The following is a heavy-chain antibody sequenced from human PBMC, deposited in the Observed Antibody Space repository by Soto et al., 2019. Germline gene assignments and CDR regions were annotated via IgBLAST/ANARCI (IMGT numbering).Heavy chain of an antibody. CDR1: GYTFTSYA. D-gene: IGHD3-10*01. CDR2: INAGNGNT. V-gene: IGHV1-3*01. Sequence: GASVKVSCKASGYTFTSYAMHWVRQAPGQRLEWMGWINAGNGNTKYSQKFQGRVTITRDTSASTAYMELNSLRAEDTAVYYCARELMVRGVPGSYGMDVWGQGTTVTVS. CDR3: ARELMVRGVPGSYGMDV. J-gene: IGHJ6*02.